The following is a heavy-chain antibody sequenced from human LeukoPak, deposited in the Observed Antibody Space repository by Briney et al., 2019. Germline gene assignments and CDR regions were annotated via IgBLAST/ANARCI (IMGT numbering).Heavy chain of an antibody. CDR1: GFTFDEYG. CDR3: AKDGYYDSSAYYYVRYFDL. D-gene: IGHD3-22*01. J-gene: IGHJ2*01. CDR2: INWNGGST. Sequence: GGSLRLSCAASGFTFDEYGMSWVRQAPGKGLEWVSGINWNGGSTGYADSVKGRFTISRDNSKNTLYLQMNSLRAEDTAVYYCAKDGYYDSSAYYYVRYFDLWGRGTLVTVSS. V-gene: IGHV3-20*04.